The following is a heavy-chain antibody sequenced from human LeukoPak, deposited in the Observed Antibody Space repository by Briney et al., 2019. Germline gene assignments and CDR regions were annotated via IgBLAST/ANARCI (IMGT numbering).Heavy chain of an antibody. D-gene: IGHD4-17*01. CDR2: TYNSGST. Sequence: SETLSLTCTVSGDSVSSGSYYWSWIRQPPGKGLEWIGYTYNSGSTNYNPSLKSRVTISVDTSKNQLSLKLSSVTAADTAVYYCARSGAYYGDLLTYWGQGTLVTVSS. J-gene: IGHJ4*02. CDR1: GDSVSSGSYY. CDR3: ARSGAYYGDLLTY. V-gene: IGHV4-61*01.